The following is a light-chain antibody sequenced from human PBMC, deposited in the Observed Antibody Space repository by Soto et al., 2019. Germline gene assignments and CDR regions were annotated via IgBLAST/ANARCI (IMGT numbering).Light chain of an antibody. CDR2: TTS. V-gene: IGKV1-39*01. CDR1: QSIGSN. J-gene: IGKJ4*01. CDR3: QQTYTTPLT. Sequence: DIQMTQSPSSLSASVGDRVTITCRASQSIGSNLNWYQQKPGKAPKLLIYTTSSLQSEVPSRFSGTGSGTEFTFTISSLQPEDFATYHCQQTYTTPLTFGGGTKVEIK.